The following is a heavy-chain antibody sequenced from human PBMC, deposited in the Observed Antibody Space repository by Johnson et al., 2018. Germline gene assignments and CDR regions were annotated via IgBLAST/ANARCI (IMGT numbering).Heavy chain of an antibody. CDR3: ARGSNTGYYFGVDV. CDR1: GFTFSTSG. CDR2: IWYDGGNE. J-gene: IGHJ6*02. Sequence: QVQLVQSGGGVVQPGRSLRLSCAASGFTFSTSGMYWVRQAPGKGLDGVVVIWYDGGNEHDADSVKGRFTIARDSSKNTLYLQMNSLKTEATAVYYCARGSNTGYYFGVDVWGQGTTVTVSS. D-gene: IGHD1/OR15-1a*01. V-gene: IGHV3-33*01.